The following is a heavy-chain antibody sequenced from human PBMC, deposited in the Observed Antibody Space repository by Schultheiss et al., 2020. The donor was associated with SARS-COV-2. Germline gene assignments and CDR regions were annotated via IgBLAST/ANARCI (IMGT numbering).Heavy chain of an antibody. CDR3: ARDPTVTTVYYYYGMDV. D-gene: IGHD4-17*01. J-gene: IGHJ6*02. CDR2: INPNSGGT. V-gene: IGHV1-2*02. Sequence: ASVKVSCKASGYTFTGYYMHWVRQAPGQGLEWMGWINPNSGGTNYAQKFQARVTMTRDTSISTAYMDLSRLRSDDTAVYYCARDPTVTTVYYYYGMDVWGQGTTVTVSS. CDR1: GYTFTGYY.